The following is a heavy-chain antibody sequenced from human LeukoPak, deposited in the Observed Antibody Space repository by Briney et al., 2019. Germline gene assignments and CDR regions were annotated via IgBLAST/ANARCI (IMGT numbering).Heavy chain of an antibody. CDR1: GFTFSSYE. V-gene: IGHV3-23*01. J-gene: IGHJ4*02. D-gene: IGHD4-17*01. CDR3: ANGYGPRFDY. CDR2: ISGSGGST. Sequence: GGSLRLSCAASGFTFSSYEMNWVRQAPGKGLEWVSSISGSGGSTYYADSVKGRFTISRDNSKNTLYLQMNSLRAEDTAVYYCANGYGPRFDYWGQGTLVTVSS.